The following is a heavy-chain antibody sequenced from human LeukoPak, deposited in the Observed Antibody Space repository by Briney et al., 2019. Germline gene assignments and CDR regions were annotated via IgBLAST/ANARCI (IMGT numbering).Heavy chain of an antibody. D-gene: IGHD4-17*01. CDR3: ARGPSTTVTTFHYYYYYGMDV. J-gene: IGHJ6*02. CDR2: ISAYNGNT. CDR1: GYTFTSYG. V-gene: IGHV1-18*01. Sequence: ASVKVSCKASGYTFTSYGISWVRPPPGQGLAWMGWISAYNGNTNYAQKLQGRVTMTTDTSTSTAYIELRSLRSDDTAVYYCARGPSTTVTTFHYYYYYGMDVWGQGTTVTVSS.